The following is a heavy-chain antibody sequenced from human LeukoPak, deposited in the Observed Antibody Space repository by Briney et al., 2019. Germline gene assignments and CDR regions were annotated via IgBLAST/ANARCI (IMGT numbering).Heavy chain of an antibody. V-gene: IGHV4-34*01. CDR1: GGSFSGYY. Sequence: SVTLSLTCAVYGGSFSGYYWSWIRQPPGKGLEWIGEINHSGSTNYNPSLKSRVTISVDTSKNQFSLKLSSVTAADTAVYYCAREETTGTTSRYFDYWGQGTLVTVSS. CDR2: INHSGST. D-gene: IGHD1-1*01. J-gene: IGHJ4*02. CDR3: AREETTGTTSRYFDY.